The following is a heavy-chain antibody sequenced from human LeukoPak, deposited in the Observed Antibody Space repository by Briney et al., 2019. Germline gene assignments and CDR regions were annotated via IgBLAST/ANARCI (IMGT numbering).Heavy chain of an antibody. CDR1: GFTFDDYA. Sequence: GRSLRLSCAASGFTFDDYAMHWVRQAPGKGLEWVSGISWNSDSIGYADSVKGRFTISRDNAKNSPYLQMNSLRAEDTALYYCAKGGFGVNDAFDIWGQGTMVTVSS. CDR3: AKGGFGVNDAFDI. V-gene: IGHV3-9*01. J-gene: IGHJ3*02. CDR2: ISWNSDSI. D-gene: IGHD3-10*01.